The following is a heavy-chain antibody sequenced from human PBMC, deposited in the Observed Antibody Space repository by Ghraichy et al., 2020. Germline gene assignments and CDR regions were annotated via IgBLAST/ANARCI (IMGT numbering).Heavy chain of an antibody. Sequence: GGSLRLSCAASGFTFSSYWMHWVRQAPGKGLVWVSRINSDGSSTSYADSVKGRFTISRDNAKNTLYLQMNSLRAEDTAVYYCARGRATVHFGNRNDAFDIWGQGTMVTVSS. D-gene: IGHD3-3*01. CDR3: ARGRATVHFGNRNDAFDI. CDR1: GFTFSSYW. J-gene: IGHJ3*02. CDR2: INSDGSST. V-gene: IGHV3-74*01.